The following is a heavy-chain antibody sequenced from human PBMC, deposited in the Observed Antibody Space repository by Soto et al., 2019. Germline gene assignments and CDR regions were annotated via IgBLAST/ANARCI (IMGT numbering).Heavy chain of an antibody. CDR1: GDTISSSDFD. J-gene: IGHJ3*01. D-gene: IGHD4-17*01. CDR2: IFYSGST. CDR3: ARRTDYGDHSDAFDV. Sequence: SEPLSLTCTASGDTISSSDFDWGWIRQPPGRGLEWIGNIFYSGSTYYNPSLKSRVTISVDTSRNQFSLKLSSVTAADTAVYYCARRTDYGDHSDAFDVWGHGSMVTVSS. V-gene: IGHV4-39*01.